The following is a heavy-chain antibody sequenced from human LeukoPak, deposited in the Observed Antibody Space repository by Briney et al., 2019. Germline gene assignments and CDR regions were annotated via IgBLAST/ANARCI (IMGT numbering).Heavy chain of an antibody. J-gene: IGHJ3*02. V-gene: IGHV4-61*09. D-gene: IGHD1-7*01. CDR1: GGSISTGNYF. CDR3: TRDGKRGNFGDAFDI. CDR2: MSISGTI. Sequence: TLSLPFTFPGGSISTGNYFWSWIRPPAGKGLEWIGQMSISGTINYNPSLKSRVTISIDTSKNQISLKVSSVTAADTAVYYCTRDGKRGNFGDAFDIWGQGTMVTVSS.